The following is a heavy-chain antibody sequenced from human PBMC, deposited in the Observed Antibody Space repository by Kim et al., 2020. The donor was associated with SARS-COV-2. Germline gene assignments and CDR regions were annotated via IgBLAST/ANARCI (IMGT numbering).Heavy chain of an antibody. CDR2: IWYDGSNK. Sequence: GGSLRLSCAASGFTFSSYGMHWVRQAPGKGLEWVAVIWYDGSNKYYADSVKGRFTISRDNSKNTLYLQMNSLRAEDTAVYYCATTIRYFDWLLDDGDYGMDVWGQGTTVTVSS. V-gene: IGHV3-33*01. CDR3: ATTIRYFDWLLDDGDYGMDV. CDR1: GFTFSSYG. D-gene: IGHD3-9*01. J-gene: IGHJ6*02.